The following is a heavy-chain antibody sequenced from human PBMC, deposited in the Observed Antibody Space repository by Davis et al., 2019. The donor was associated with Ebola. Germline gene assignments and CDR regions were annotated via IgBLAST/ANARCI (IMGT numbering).Heavy chain of an antibody. D-gene: IGHD6-19*01. Sequence: GESLKISCAASGFNFDYYWMTWVRQAPGKGLEWVANIKQDGSEKYYVGSVKGRFTISRDNAKNSLYLQMNSLTAEDTAVYYCARDQGSGWMVEYYYYYYGMDVWGQGTTVTVSS. J-gene: IGHJ6*02. CDR2: IKQDGSEK. V-gene: IGHV3-7*01. CDR3: ARDQGSGWMVEYYYYYYGMDV. CDR1: GFNFDYYW.